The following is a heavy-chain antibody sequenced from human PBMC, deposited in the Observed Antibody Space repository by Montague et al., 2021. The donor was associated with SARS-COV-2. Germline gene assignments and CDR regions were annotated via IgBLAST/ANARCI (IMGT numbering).Heavy chain of an antibody. V-gene: IGHV4-34*01. J-gene: IGHJ2*01. CDR3: ARADYGGNRYWYFDL. D-gene: IGHD4-23*01. Sequence: SETLSLTCAVYVGSFSGYYWSWIRQSPGKGLEWIGEINHTGSTKYNPSLKSRITISVDTSKNQFSLKLSSVSAADTAVYYCARADYGGNRYWYFDLWGRSTLVTVSS. CDR1: VGSFSGYY. CDR2: INHTGST.